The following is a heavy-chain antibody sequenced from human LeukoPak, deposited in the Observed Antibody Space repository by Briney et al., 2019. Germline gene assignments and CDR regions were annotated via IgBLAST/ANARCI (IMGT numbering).Heavy chain of an antibody. Sequence: GGSLRLSCVVSGFSLSNYAMSWVRQAPGKGLEWVSYISEKGGSTTYGDSVKGRFTISRDNAKNSLYLQLSSLRPEDTALYYCAKHLTATNTYIFFGLDVWGQGTSVTVSS. CDR3: AKHLTATNTYIFFGLDV. CDR2: ISEKGGST. J-gene: IGHJ6*02. CDR1: GFSLSNYA. D-gene: IGHD1-26*01. V-gene: IGHV3-23*01.